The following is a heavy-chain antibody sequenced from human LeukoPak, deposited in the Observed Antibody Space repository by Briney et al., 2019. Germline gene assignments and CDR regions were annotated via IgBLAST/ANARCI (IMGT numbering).Heavy chain of an antibody. CDR3: ASWAGGNEPVASFDY. CDR2: INLYNGAT. CDR1: GYSFTAYY. Sequence: ASVTVSCTPTGYSFTAYYIFWMRQAPGQGLECMGWINLYNGATKYAQRFQSRLTMTRDTSISTAYMELSRLRSDDTATYYCASWAGGNEPVASFDYWGQGTLVTVSS. J-gene: IGHJ4*02. V-gene: IGHV1-2*02. D-gene: IGHD1-14*01.